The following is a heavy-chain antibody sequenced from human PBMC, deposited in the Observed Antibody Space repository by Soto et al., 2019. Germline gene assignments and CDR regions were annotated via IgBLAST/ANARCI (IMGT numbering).Heavy chain of an antibody. D-gene: IGHD5-18*01. Sequence: EVELVESGGDLVQPGRSLRLSCAASGFTFDEYAMHWVRLAPGKVLEWVSGISWNSGDIYYADSVKGRFTISRDNAKNSLYLQMNSLRPDDTAMYYCAKDAIHVLLGYTYGAGGMDVWGQGTTVTVSS. CDR3: AKDAIHVLLGYTYGAGGMDV. J-gene: IGHJ6*02. CDR1: GFTFDEYA. CDR2: ISWNSGDI. V-gene: IGHV3-9*01.